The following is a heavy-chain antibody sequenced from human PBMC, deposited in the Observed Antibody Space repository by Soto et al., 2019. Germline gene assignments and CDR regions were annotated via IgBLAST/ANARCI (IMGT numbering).Heavy chain of an antibody. D-gene: IGHD2-21*02. CDR2: IIPIFGTA. CDR1: GGTFSSYA. J-gene: IGHJ4*02. Sequence: QVKLVQSGAEVKKPGSSVKVSCKASGGTFSSYAISWVRQAPGQGLEWMGGIIPIFGTANYAQKFQGRVTITADESTSTAYMELSSLRSEDTAVYYCARLLYCGGDCYLFDYWGQGTLVTVSS. CDR3: ARLLYCGGDCYLFDY. V-gene: IGHV1-69*01.